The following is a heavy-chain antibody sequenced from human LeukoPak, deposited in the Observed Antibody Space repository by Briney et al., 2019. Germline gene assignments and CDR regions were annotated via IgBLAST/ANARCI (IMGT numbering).Heavy chain of an antibody. Sequence: GGSLRLSCAASGFAFSTYRMHWVRQAPGKGLVWVSRIDSDGSSTSYADSVKGRFTISRDNAKNTLFLHMTSLRVEDTAVYYCVSGPDGASYWGQGTLVTVSS. J-gene: IGHJ4*02. CDR3: VSGPDGASY. V-gene: IGHV3-74*01. CDR2: IDSDGSST. D-gene: IGHD3-10*01. CDR1: GFAFSTYR.